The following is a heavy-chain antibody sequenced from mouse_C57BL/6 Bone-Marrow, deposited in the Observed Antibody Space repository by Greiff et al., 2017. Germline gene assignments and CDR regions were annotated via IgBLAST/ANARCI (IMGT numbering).Heavy chain of an antibody. CDR1: GYTFTSYW. D-gene: IGHD1-1*01. CDR2: IYPGSGST. V-gene: IGHV1-55*01. Sequence: QVQLQQPGAELVKPGASVKMSCKASGYTFTSYWITWVKPRPGQGLEWIGDIYPGSGSTNYNEKFKSKATLTVDTSSSTAYMQLSSLTSEDSAVYYCARSFITTGNFDVWGTGTTVTVSS. J-gene: IGHJ1*03. CDR3: ARSFITTGNFDV.